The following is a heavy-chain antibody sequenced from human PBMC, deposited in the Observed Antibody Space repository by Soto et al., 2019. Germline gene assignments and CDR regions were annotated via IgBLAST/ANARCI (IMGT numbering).Heavy chain of an antibody. CDR3: ARVVSRYFDWLSRGEYFDY. D-gene: IGHD3-9*01. V-gene: IGHV4-34*01. CDR2: INHSGST. J-gene: IGHJ4*02. CDR1: GGSFSGYY. Sequence: QVQLQQWGAGLLKPSETLSLTCAVYGGSFSGYYWSWIRQPPGKGLEWIGEINHSGSTNYNPSLKSRVPISVDTSKNQFSLKLSSVTAADTAVYYCARVVSRYFDWLSRGEYFDYWGQGTLVTVSS.